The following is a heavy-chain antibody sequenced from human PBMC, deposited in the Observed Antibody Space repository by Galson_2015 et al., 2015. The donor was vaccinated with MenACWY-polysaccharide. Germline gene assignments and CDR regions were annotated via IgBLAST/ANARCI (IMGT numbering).Heavy chain of an antibody. J-gene: IGHJ4*02. Sequence: ETLSLTCAVSDYSIRSSYFWGWIRQPPGKGLEWIASIFHSGTTYYNPSLKSRVTISVDTSKNQFSLKLSSVTAADTAVYYCARVEKYSGSFYILYWGQGTLVTVSS. CDR3: ARVEKYSGSFYILY. CDR2: IFHSGTT. CDR1: DYSIRSSYF. V-gene: IGHV4-38-2*01. D-gene: IGHD1-26*01.